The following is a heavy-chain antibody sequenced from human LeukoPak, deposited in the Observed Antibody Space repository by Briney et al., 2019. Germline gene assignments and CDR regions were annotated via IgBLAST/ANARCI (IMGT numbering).Heavy chain of an antibody. CDR3: AKSGYNRFDY. V-gene: IGHV3-23*01. CDR2: ISTSGNT. J-gene: IGHJ4*02. D-gene: IGHD5-24*01. Sequence: GGSLRLSCEASGFTFSRYAMNWVRQVPGKGLEWVSLISTSGNTHYADSVNGRFTISRDNSKNTLYLQMNSLRAEDTAVYYCAKSGYNRFDYWGQGTLVTVSS. CDR1: GFTFSRYA.